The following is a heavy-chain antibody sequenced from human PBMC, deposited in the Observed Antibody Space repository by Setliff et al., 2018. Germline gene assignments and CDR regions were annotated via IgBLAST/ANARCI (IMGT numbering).Heavy chain of an antibody. CDR3: ARRWNFGPYGSGIHDGFDM. CDR1: GASFSDYY. Sequence: SETLSLTCTVYGASFSDYYWGWIRQPPGKGLEWIAEINHSGSTNYKSSLRSRVTISLDTSENQFSLKLNSVTAADTAVYYCARRWNFGPYGSGIHDGFDMWGQGTMVTVSS. V-gene: IGHV4-34*01. J-gene: IGHJ3*02. CDR2: INHSGST. D-gene: IGHD3-10*01.